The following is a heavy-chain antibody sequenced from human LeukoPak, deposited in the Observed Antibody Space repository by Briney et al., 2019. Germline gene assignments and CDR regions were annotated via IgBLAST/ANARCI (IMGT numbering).Heavy chain of an antibody. Sequence: RGESLRISCKASGYSFSNFWIGWVRQLPGKGLEWMGLVYPGDSEDRISPSFQGQVTISADKSISTAYLQWSSLKASDTAIYYCARQQGEQQLVGNAFDIWGQGTMVTVSS. V-gene: IGHV5-51*01. J-gene: IGHJ3*02. D-gene: IGHD6-13*01. CDR1: GYSFSNFW. CDR3: ARQQGEQQLVGNAFDI. CDR2: VYPGDSED.